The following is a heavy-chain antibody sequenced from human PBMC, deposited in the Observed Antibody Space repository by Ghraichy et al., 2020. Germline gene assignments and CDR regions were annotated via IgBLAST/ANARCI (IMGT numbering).Heavy chain of an antibody. D-gene: IGHD3-10*01. CDR3: ARERITMVRGAPYYFDY. Sequence: SVKVSCKASGGTFSSYAISWVRQAPGQGLEWMGGIIPIFGTANYAQKFQGRVTITADESTSTAYMELSSLRSEDTAVYYCARERITMVRGAPYYFDYWGQGTLVTVSS. CDR2: IIPIFGTA. CDR1: GGTFSSYA. J-gene: IGHJ4*02. V-gene: IGHV1-69*13.